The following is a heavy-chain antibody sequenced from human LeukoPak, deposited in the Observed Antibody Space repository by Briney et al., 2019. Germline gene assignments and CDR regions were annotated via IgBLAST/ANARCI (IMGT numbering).Heavy chain of an antibody. V-gene: IGHV3-21*01. CDR1: GFTFSSYS. CDR2: ISSSSSYI. J-gene: IGHJ4*02. CDR3: ARGSARYSSSSPES. Sequence: PGGSLRLSCAASGFTFSSYSMNWVRQAPGKGLEWVSSISSSSSYIYYADSVKGRFTISRDNAKNTLYLQMNSLRAEDTAVYYCARGSARYSSSSPESWGQGTLVTVSS. D-gene: IGHD6-6*01.